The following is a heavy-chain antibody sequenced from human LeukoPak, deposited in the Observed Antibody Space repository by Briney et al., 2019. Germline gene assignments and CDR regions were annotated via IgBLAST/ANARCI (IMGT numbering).Heavy chain of an antibody. V-gene: IGHV4-39*07. J-gene: IGHJ4*02. CDR3: ARESPRDDILTGYCGDCYPGFDY. Sequence: SETLSLTCTVSGGSISSSSYYWGWIRQPPGKGLEWIGSIYYSGSTYYNPSLKSRVTMSVDTSKNQFSLKLSSVTAADTAVYYCARESPRDDILTGYCGDCYPGFDYWGQGTLVTVSS. D-gene: IGHD3-9*01. CDR1: GGSISSSSYY. CDR2: IYYSGST.